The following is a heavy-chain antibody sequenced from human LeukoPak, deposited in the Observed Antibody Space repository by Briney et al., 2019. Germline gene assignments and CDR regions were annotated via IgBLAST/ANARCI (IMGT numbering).Heavy chain of an antibody. V-gene: IGHV3-7*01. CDR1: GFTLSTYW. CDR3: ASWGAGGNS. J-gene: IGHJ4*02. Sequence: GGSLRLSYEASGFTLSTYWMNWVRQVPGKGLDWVANINPDGSGKRYVDSVKGRFTIARDNADNPLSLQMNSLRAEDTAVYYCASWGAGGNSWGQGTLVTVSS. CDR2: INPDGSGK. D-gene: IGHD3-16*01.